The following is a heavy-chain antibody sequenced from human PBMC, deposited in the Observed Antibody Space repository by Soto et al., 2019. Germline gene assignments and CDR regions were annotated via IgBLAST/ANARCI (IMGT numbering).Heavy chain of an antibody. CDR1: GYRFTNYW. CDR3: ARDYGSGTTCYDFDD. D-gene: IGHD2-2*01. CDR2: IYPGDSDT. J-gene: IGHJ4*02. Sequence: PGESLKISCKGSGYRFTNYWIGWVRQMPGKGLEWMGIIYPGDSDTRYSPSFQGQVTISADKSINTAYLQWSSLKASDTAMYYCARDYGSGTTCYDFDDWGQGTQVTVSS. V-gene: IGHV5-51*01.